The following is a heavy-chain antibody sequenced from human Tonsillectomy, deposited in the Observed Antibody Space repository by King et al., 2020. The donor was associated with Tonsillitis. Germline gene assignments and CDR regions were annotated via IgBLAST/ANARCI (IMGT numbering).Heavy chain of an antibody. V-gene: IGHV3-30*01. J-gene: IGHJ4*02. CDR3: ARSLAGGEVDY. Sequence: VQLVESGGGVVQPGKSLRLSCATSRFTFNTYSMHWVRQAPGKGLEWVAVISYDGTLQFYADSVKGRFTISRDNSKDTLYLQMNTLRVEDTAIYFCARSLAGGEVDYWGQGTLVTVSS. CDR1: RFTFNTYS. CDR2: ISYDGTLQ. D-gene: IGHD2-15*01.